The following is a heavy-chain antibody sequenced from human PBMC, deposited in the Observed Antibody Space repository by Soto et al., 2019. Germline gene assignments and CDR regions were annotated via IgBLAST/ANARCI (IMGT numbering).Heavy chain of an antibody. CDR3: ARWGNWKVADN. CDR2: IWYDGSNK. V-gene: IGHV3-33*01. CDR1: GFTFSSHG. Sequence: ESGGGVVQPGRSLRLSCAASGFTFSSHGMHWVRQAPDKGLEWVAVIWYDGSNKYYADSVKGRFTISRDNSNNMLYLEMNSLRVEDTAVYYCARWGNWKVADNWGQGTLVTVSS. D-gene: IGHD3-16*01. J-gene: IGHJ4*02.